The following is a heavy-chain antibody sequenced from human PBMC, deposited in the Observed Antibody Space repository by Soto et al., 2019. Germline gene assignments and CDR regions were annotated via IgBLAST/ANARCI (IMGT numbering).Heavy chain of an antibody. D-gene: IGHD4-4*01. V-gene: IGHV1-69*06. CDR2: IIPIFGST. CDR1: GDTSTTYG. J-gene: IGHJ6*02. CDR3: ARVPLHKGYYYYYGMDV. Sequence: QVQMVRSGAEVKKPGSSVKVSCKASGDTSTTYGVDWVRQAPGQGPEWMGGIIPIFGSTNYAKKFRDRVTITADKSTSTVYMEVTSLRSEDTAVYYCARVPLHKGYYYYYGMDVWGHGTTVTGSS.